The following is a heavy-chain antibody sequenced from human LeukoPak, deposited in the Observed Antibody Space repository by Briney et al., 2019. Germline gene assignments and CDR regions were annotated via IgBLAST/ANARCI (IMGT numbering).Heavy chain of an antibody. CDR3: ARDGRERYYYYYMDV. CDR2: IYYSGST. J-gene: IGHJ6*03. V-gene: IGHV4-59*01. CDR1: GGSISSYY. D-gene: IGHD1-1*01. Sequence: PSETLSLTCTVSGGSISSYYWSWIRQPPGKGLEWIGYIYYSGSTNYNPSLKSRVTISVDTSKNQFSLKLSSVTAADTAVYYCARDGRERYYYYYMDVWGKGTTVTVSS.